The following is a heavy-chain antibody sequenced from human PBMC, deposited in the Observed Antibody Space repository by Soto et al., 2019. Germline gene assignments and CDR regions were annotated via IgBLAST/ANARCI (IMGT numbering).Heavy chain of an antibody. CDR1: GFTFSSYS. CDR3: SRDIDG. D-gene: IGHD2-15*01. CDR2: ISSSSSTK. Sequence: EVQVVESGGGLVQPGGSLRLSCAASGFTFSSYSMNWVRQAPGKGLEWVSYISSSSSTKFYADSVKGRFTISRDNARNSRYLHMNSLRGEDAAVDYCSRDIDGGGQGTLVTVSS. V-gene: IGHV3-48*01. J-gene: IGHJ4*02.